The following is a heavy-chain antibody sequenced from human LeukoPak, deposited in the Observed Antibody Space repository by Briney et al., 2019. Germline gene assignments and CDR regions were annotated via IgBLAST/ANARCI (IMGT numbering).Heavy chain of an antibody. CDR1: GCTFSSYE. J-gene: IGHJ3*02. CDR3: AIEIAGDAFDI. Sequence: PGGSLRLSCAASGCTFSSYEMNWVRQAPGKGLEWVSYISSSGSTIYYAHSVQGRFTISRDNAKNSLYLQMNSRREEDTAVYYCAIEIAGDAFDIWGQGTMVTVSS. V-gene: IGHV3-48*03. CDR2: ISSSGSTI. D-gene: IGHD6-13*01.